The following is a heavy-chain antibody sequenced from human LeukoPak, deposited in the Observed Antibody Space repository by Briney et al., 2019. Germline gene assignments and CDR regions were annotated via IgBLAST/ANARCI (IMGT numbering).Heavy chain of an antibody. D-gene: IGHD4-11*01. V-gene: IGHV3-23*01. CDR2: ISGGGGST. CDR1: GFTFSSYA. Sequence: PGGSLRLSCAASGFTFSSYAMSWVRQAPGKGLEWVSAISGGGGSTYYADSVKGRFTISRDNSKNTLYLQMNSLRAEDTAVYYCAKDHDYRREYYFDYWGQGTLVTVSS. J-gene: IGHJ4*02. CDR3: AKDHDYRREYYFDY.